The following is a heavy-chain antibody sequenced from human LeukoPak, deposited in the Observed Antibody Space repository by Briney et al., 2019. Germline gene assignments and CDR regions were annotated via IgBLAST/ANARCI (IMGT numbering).Heavy chain of an antibody. J-gene: IGHJ4*02. Sequence: PGGSLRLSCAASGFRFSNSWMYWVRQGPGKGPVWVSRMKTDGTRIECADSVKGRFTISRDNAKNTLFLQMSSLRVEDTAVYYCARGADHGGSYYPDWGQGTRVTVSS. CDR2: MKTDGTRI. D-gene: IGHD3-10*01. CDR1: GFRFSNSW. V-gene: IGHV3-74*01. CDR3: ARGADHGGSYYPD.